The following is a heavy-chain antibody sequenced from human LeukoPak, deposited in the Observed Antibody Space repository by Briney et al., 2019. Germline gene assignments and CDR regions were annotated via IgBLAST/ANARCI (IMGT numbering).Heavy chain of an antibody. V-gene: IGHV3-53*01. CDR2: IYSGGST. Sequence: GGSLRLSCAASGFTVSSNYMSWVRQAPGKGLEWVSVIYSGGSTYYADSVKGRFTISRDNSKNTLYLQMNSLRAADTAVYYCARDMASDDSSGYYPNWFDPWGQGTLVTVSS. J-gene: IGHJ5*02. CDR3: ARDMASDDSSGYYPNWFDP. CDR1: GFTVSSNY. D-gene: IGHD3-22*01.